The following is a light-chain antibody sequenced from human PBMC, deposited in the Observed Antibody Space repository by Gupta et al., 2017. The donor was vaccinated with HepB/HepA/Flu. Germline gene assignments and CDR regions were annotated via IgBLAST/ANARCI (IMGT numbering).Light chain of an antibody. CDR1: SGSIASNY. J-gene: IGLJ2*01. Sequence: NFMLTQPHSVSESPGKTVTISGHRSSGSIASNYVQWYQQLPGSAPTTVIYEDNQRPSGVPDRFSGSIDSSSNSASLTISGLKTEDEDDYYCQSYDSSSVVFGGGTKLTVL. V-gene: IGLV6-57*03. CDR2: EDN. CDR3: QSYDSSSVV.